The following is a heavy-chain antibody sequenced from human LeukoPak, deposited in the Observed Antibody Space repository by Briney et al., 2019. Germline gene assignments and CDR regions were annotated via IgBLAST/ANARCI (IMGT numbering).Heavy chain of an antibody. CDR3: ARVTGTTPYYYMDV. Sequence: SETLSLTCAVYGGSFSSYYWSWIRQPAGKGLEWIGRIYTTGSTNYNPSLKSRVTMSVDTSKNQFSLKLSSVTAADTAVYYCARVTGTTPYYYMDVWGKGTTVTVSS. CDR2: IYTTGST. CDR1: GGSFSSYY. J-gene: IGHJ6*03. D-gene: IGHD1-7*01. V-gene: IGHV4-59*10.